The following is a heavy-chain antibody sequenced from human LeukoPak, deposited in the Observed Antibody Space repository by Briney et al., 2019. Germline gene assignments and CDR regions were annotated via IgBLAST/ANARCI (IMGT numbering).Heavy chain of an antibody. Sequence: PGGSLRLSCAASGFTFSSYGMHWVRQAPGKGLEWVAVISYDGSNKYYADSVKGRFTISRDNAKNSLYLQMNSLRAEDTAVYYCARGKLLFDYWGQGTLVTVSS. CDR2: ISYDGSNK. V-gene: IGHV3-30*03. J-gene: IGHJ4*02. CDR1: GFTFSSYG. CDR3: ARGKLLFDY. D-gene: IGHD2-15*01.